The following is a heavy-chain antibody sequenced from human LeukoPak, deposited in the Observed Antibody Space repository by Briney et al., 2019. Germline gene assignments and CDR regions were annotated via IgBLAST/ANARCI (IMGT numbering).Heavy chain of an antibody. CDR2: ISYDGSNK. J-gene: IGHJ4*02. V-gene: IGHV3-30*04. CDR1: GFTFSSYA. Sequence: GGSLRLSCAASGFTFSSYAMHWVRQAPGKGLEWVAVISYDGSNKYYADSVKGRFTISRDNSKNTLYLQMNSLRAEDTAVYYCAKVSEGYYDSSGYFDYWGQGTLVTVSS. D-gene: IGHD3-22*01. CDR3: AKVSEGYYDSSGYFDY.